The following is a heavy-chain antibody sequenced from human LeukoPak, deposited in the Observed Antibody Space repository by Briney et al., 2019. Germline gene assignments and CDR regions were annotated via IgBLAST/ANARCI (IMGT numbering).Heavy chain of an antibody. J-gene: IGHJ2*01. D-gene: IGHD2-15*01. V-gene: IGHV4-39*01. CDR1: GGSLRSSSYY. CDR2: INYSGST. Sequence: SETLSLTCTVSGGSLRSSSYYWGWIRQPPGKGLEWIGSINYSGSTYYNPSLKSRVTISVDTSKNQVSLKLTSVTAADTAVYYCARRPSGRMDWYLDLWGRGALVTVSS. CDR3: ARRPSGRMDWYLDL.